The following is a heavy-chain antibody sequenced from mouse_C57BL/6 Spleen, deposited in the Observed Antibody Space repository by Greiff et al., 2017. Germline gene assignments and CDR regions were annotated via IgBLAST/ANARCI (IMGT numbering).Heavy chain of an antibody. J-gene: IGHJ3*01. D-gene: IGHD2-5*01. CDR2: IDPSDSYT. V-gene: IGHV1-59*01. CDR1: GYTFTSYW. Sequence: QVQLQQPGAELVRPGTSVKLSCKASGYTFTSYWMHWVKLRPGQGLEWIGVIDPSDSYTNYNQKFKGKATLTVDTSSSTAYMQLSSLTSEDSAVYYCAREGYSNYVWFAYWGQGTLVTVSA. CDR3: AREGYSNYVWFAY.